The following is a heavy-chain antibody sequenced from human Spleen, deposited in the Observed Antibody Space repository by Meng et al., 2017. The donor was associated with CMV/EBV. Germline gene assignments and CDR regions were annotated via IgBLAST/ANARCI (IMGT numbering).Heavy chain of an antibody. CDR3: ARQPCTTTTCYSDAFDI. V-gene: IGHV5-51*01. D-gene: IGHD2-2*02. CDR2: IYPGDSDT. J-gene: IGHJ3*02. Sequence: GESLKVSCKGSGYSFSTSWIGWVRQMPGKGLEWMGIIYPGDSDTRYSPSFQGQVTISADKSISTAYLQWSRLKASDTAIYYCARQPCTTTTCYSDAFDIWGQGTMVTVSS. CDR1: GYSFSTSW.